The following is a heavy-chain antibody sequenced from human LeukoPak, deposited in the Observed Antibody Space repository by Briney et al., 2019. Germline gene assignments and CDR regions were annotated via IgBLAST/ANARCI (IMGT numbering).Heavy chain of an antibody. Sequence: KPSETLSLTCTVSGGSISSYYWSWIRQPPGKGLEWIGYIYYSGSTNYNPSLKSRVTISVDTSKKQFSLKLSSVTAADTAVYYCARDQIPAAGRGAFDIWGQGTMVTVSS. CDR2: IYYSGST. V-gene: IGHV4-59*01. J-gene: IGHJ3*02. CDR1: GGSISSYY. D-gene: IGHD6-13*01. CDR3: ARDQIPAAGRGAFDI.